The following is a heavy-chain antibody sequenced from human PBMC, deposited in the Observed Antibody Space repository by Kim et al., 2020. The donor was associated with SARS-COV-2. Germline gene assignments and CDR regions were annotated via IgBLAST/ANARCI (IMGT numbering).Heavy chain of an antibody. CDR1: GGSINSDAYY. V-gene: IGHV4-39*01. CDR2: SYHTGKT. J-gene: IGHJ4*01. Sequence: SETLSLTCSVSGGSINSDAYYWGWIRQPPGKGLEWLATSYHTGKTYYSPSLKTRVSVSMDPSKNQFSLRLGSVTAADTATYFCARLIAVAGLSYFDFWG. CDR3: ARLIAVAGLSYFDF. D-gene: IGHD6-19*01.